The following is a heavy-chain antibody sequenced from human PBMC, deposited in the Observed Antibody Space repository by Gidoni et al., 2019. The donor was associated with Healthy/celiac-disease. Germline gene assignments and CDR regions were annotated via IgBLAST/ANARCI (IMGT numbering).Heavy chain of an antibody. J-gene: IGHJ4*02. D-gene: IGHD6-13*01. CDR3: AKDDDAHSSRWLDY. CDR2: ISGSGGST. V-gene: IGHV3-23*01. Sequence: EVQLLESGGGLGQPGGALRLAWAAAGVNFSSYAMSWVRQAPGKGLGWVSAISGSGGSTYYADSVKCRFPLSSDNSKNTLYLQMNSLRAEDTAVYYCAKDDDAHSSRWLDYWGQGTLVTVSS. CDR1: GVNFSSYA.